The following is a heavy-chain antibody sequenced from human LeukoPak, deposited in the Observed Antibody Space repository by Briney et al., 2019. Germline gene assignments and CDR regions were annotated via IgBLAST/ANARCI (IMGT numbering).Heavy chain of an antibody. V-gene: IGHV4-38-2*02. CDR3: ARESRTVEMPTSIHGHWLDP. CDR2: IYFSGIT. CDR1: GCSISTRYY. D-gene: IGHD5-24*01. J-gene: IGHJ5*02. Sequence: SETLSLTCTVSGCSISTRYYWGWIRQPAGKGLEWIGRIYFSGITTYNPSLKSRVTISVDTSKNQFSLKLSSVTAADTAVYYCARESRTVEMPTSIHGHWLDPWGQGTLVTVSS.